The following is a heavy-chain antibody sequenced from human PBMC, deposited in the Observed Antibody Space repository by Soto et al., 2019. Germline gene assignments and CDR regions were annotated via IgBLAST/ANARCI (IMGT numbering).Heavy chain of an antibody. CDR3: AKALYGGFTY. Sequence: EVRLLESGGGLVQPGGSLGLSCAASGFTFSVYAMSWVRQAPGKGLEWVSGISGSGDSTHYADSVKGRFTVSRDNSKSMLYLQTNSLRAEDTAIYYCAKALYGGFTYWGQGTLVTVSS. V-gene: IGHV3-23*01. CDR1: GFTFSVYA. D-gene: IGHD3-10*01. J-gene: IGHJ4*02. CDR2: ISGSGDST.